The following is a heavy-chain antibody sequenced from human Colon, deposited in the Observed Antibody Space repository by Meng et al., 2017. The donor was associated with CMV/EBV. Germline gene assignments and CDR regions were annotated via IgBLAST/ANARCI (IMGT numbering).Heavy chain of an antibody. CDR3: ARHKWLFRNNWYYFDY. J-gene: IGHJ4*02. D-gene: IGHD1-1*01. CDR2: IYYSGNT. CDR1: SIRSSGFY. Sequence: SIRSSGFYWGWIRQPPGKGLEWIASIYYSGNTYYNPSLKSRVTIFVDTSNNQFSLKLSSVTAADTAMYYCARHKWLFRNNWYYFDYWGQGTLVTVSS. V-gene: IGHV4-39*01.